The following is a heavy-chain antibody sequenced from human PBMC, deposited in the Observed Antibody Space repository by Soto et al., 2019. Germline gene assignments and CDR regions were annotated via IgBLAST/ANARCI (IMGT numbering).Heavy chain of an antibody. CDR1: GGTFSTYA. CDR3: ASGIQLWLRRINNGYSG. CDR2: IIPMFGTA. J-gene: IGHJ4*02. D-gene: IGHD5-18*01. Sequence: QVQLVQSGAEVKKPESSVKVSCKAPGGTFSTYAISWVRQAPGQGLEWMGGIIPMFGTANYAQRFQDRVTITAYESTNLVYMELSSLSSEDTAVYCCASGIQLWLRRINNGYSGWGQGTLVTVSS. V-gene: IGHV1-69*12.